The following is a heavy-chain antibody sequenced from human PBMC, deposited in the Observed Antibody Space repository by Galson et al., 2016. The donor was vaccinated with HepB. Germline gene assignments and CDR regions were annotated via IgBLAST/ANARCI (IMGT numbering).Heavy chain of an antibody. CDR3: AKDRFTFGSN. V-gene: IGHV3-23*01. CDR2: ITGSGGIT. CDR1: GFTFSSYA. D-gene: IGHD3-16*01. Sequence: SLRLSCAASGFTFSSYAMSWVRQAPGKGLEWVSGITGSGGITYYADSVKGRFTISRDNPKNTLYLQMNSLRAEDTAVYYCAKDRFTFGSNWGQGTLVTVSS. J-gene: IGHJ4*02.